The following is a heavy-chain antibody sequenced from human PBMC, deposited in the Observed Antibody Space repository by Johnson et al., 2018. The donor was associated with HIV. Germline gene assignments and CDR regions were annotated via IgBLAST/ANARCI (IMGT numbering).Heavy chain of an antibody. CDR1: GFTFDDYA. D-gene: IGHD6-19*01. CDR3: AKSRVRYSSDVDALDI. CDR2: IRWNGDNI. J-gene: IGHJ3*02. V-gene: IGHV3-9*01. Sequence: VESGGGLVQPGRSLRLSCAPSGFTFDDYAMHWVRQAPGKGLEWVSGIRWNGDNIAYADSVRGRFTIARDNAKNSLHLQMNSLRAEDTAFYYCAKSRVRYSSDVDALDIWGQGTMVTVSS.